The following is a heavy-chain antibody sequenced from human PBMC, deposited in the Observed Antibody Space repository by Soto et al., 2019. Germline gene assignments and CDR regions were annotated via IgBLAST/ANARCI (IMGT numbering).Heavy chain of an antibody. CDR2: IYYSGST. D-gene: IGHD5-18*01. J-gene: IGHJ4*02. CDR1: GGSISSSSYY. CDR3: ARLPWIQLWLSFGYFDY. V-gene: IGHV4-39*01. Sequence: SETLSLTCTVSGGSISSSSYYWGWIRQPPGKGLEWIGSIYYSGSTYYNPSLKSRVTISVDTSKNQFSLKLSSVTAADTAVYYCARLPWIQLWLSFGYFDYWGQGTLVTVSS.